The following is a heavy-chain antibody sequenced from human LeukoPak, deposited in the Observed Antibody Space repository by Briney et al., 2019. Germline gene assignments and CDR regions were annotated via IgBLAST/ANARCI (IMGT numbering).Heavy chain of an antibody. CDR2: FDPEDGET. J-gene: IGHJ4*02. D-gene: IGHD3-22*01. CDR1: GYTLTELS. CDR3: ATDIPRPNYYDSSGYYSYYFDY. V-gene: IGHV1-24*01. Sequence: ASVKVSCKVSGYTLTELSMHWVRQAPGKGLEWMGGFDPEDGETIYAQKFQGRVTMTEDTSTDTAYMELSSLRSEDTAVYCCATDIPRPNYYDSSGYYSYYFDYWGQGTLVTVSS.